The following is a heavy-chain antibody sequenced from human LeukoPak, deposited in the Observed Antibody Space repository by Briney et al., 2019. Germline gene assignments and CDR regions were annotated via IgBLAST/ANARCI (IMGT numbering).Heavy chain of an antibody. CDR2: IYYTGST. J-gene: IGHJ5*02. Sequence: SETLSLTCTVSGGSISTYYWSWIRQPPGKGLEWIGYIYYTGSTSYNPSLKSRVTISVDTSKNQFSLKLSSVTAADTAVYYCARDKEYYYGSGGLDPWGQGTLVTVSS. V-gene: IGHV4-59*01. D-gene: IGHD3-10*01. CDR3: ARDKEYYYGSGGLDP. CDR1: GGSISTYY.